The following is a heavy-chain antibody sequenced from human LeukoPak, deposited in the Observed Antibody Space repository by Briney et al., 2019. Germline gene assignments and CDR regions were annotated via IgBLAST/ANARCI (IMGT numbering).Heavy chain of an antibody. CDR2: INHSGST. CDR3: ARANPGDLGTADAFDI. V-gene: IGHV4-34*01. CDR1: GGSFSGYY. J-gene: IGHJ3*02. Sequence: PSETLSLTCAVYGGSFSGYYWSWIRQPPGKGLEWIGEINHSGSTNYNPSLKSRVTISVDTSKNQFSLKLSSVTAADTAVYYCARANPGDLGTADAFDIWGQGTMATVSS. D-gene: IGHD4-17*01.